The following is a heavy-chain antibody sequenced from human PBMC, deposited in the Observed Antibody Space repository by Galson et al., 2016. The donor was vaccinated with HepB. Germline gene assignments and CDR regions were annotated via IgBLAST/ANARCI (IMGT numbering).Heavy chain of an antibody. J-gene: IGHJ5*02. CDR2: IKQDGSEK. V-gene: IGHV3-7*01. D-gene: IGHD1-1*01. CDR3: ARHPTTLGSGWFDP. CDR1: GFAFGSYW. Sequence: SLRLSCAASGFAFGSYWMTWVRQAPGKGLEWVANIKQDGSEKNYVDSAKGRFTLSRDNAKNSMYLQMNSLRVEDTAVYYCARHPTTLGSGWFDPWGQGTLVTVSS.